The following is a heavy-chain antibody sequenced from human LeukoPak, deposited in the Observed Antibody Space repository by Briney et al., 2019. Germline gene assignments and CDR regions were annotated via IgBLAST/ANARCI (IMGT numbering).Heavy chain of an antibody. V-gene: IGHV4-39*07. CDR2: IYYSGST. Sequence: SETLSLTCTVSGGSISSSSYYWGWIRQPPGKGLEWIGSIYYSGSTYYNPSLKSRVTISVDTSKNQFSLKLISVTAADTAVYYCARLQQWLSFDYWGQGTLVTVSS. D-gene: IGHD6-19*01. CDR3: ARLQQWLSFDY. CDR1: GGSISSSSYY. J-gene: IGHJ4*02.